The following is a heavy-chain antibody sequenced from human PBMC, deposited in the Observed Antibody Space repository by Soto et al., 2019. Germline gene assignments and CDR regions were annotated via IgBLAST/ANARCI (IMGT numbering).Heavy chain of an antibody. CDR2: IIPIFGTA. Sequence: QVQLVQSGAEVKKPGSSVKVSCKASGGTFSSYAISWVRQAPGQGLEWMGGIIPIFGTANYAQKFQGRVTITAGESTSTAYMELSSLRSEDTAVYYCAREVYYGSGNPFYYGMDVWGQGTTVTVSS. CDR3: AREVYYGSGNPFYYGMDV. CDR1: GGTFSSYA. D-gene: IGHD3-10*01. V-gene: IGHV1-69*12. J-gene: IGHJ6*02.